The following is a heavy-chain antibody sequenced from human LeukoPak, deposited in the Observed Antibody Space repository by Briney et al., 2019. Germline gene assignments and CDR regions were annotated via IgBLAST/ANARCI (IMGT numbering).Heavy chain of an antibody. J-gene: IGHJ4*02. Sequence: GGSLRLSCAASGFTFSSYGMHWVRQAPGKGLEWVAVIWYDGSNKYYADSVKGRFTISRDNAKNLLYLQMNSLRAEDTAVYYCARDPTTVTTPIYLDYWGQGTLVTVSS. V-gene: IGHV3-33*01. D-gene: IGHD4-17*01. CDR1: GFTFSSYG. CDR3: ARDPTTVTTPIYLDY. CDR2: IWYDGSNK.